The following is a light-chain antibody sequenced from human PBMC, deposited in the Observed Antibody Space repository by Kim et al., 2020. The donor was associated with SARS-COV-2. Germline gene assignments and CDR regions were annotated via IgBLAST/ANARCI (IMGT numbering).Light chain of an antibody. CDR1: QSVSSW. CDR3: QQYDSHPYT. CDR2: KAS. V-gene: IGKV1-5*03. J-gene: IGKJ2*01. Sequence: DIQMTQSPSILSASVGDRVTITCRASQSVSSWLAWYQQKPGKAPKLLISKASSLEGGVPSRFSGRGSGTEFTLTINTLQPDDFATYSCQQYDSHPYTFGQGPKLEI.